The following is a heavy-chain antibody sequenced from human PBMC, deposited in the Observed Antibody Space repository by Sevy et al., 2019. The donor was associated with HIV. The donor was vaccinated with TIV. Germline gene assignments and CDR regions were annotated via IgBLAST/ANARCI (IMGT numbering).Heavy chain of an antibody. J-gene: IGHJ4*02. Sequence: ASVKVSCKPSGYTFSGYYIHWVRQAPGQGLEWMGWINPKSGGTNYAQKFQGRVTMTRDTSISTAYMELSRLRSDDTAVYYCASGGESLPYCGGDCYPDYWGQGTLVTVSS. CDR1: GYTFSGYY. CDR2: INPKSGGT. CDR3: ASGGESLPYCGGDCYPDY. D-gene: IGHD2-21*02. V-gene: IGHV1-2*02.